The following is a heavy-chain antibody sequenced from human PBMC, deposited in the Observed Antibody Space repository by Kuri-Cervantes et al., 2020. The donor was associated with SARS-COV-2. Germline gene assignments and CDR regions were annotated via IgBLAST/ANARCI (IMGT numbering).Heavy chain of an antibody. CDR1: GGSFSGYY. CDR3: ARDRGPDGFDI. CDR2: INHSGST. Sequence: SETLSLTCAVYGGSFSGYYWSWIRQPPGKGLEWIGEINHSGSTNYNPSLKSRVTISVDTSKNRFSLKLSSVTAADTAVYYCARDRGPDGFDIWGQGTMVTVSS. J-gene: IGHJ3*02. V-gene: IGHV4-34*01. D-gene: IGHD3-10*01.